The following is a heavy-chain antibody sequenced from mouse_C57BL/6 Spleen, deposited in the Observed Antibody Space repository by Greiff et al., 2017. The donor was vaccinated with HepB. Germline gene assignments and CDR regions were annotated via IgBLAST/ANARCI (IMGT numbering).Heavy chain of an antibody. CDR3: ARGLGPNYFDY. CDR1: GYSFTGYY. CDR2: INPSTGGT. Sequence: VQLKESGPELVKPGASVKISCKASGYSFTGYYMNWVKQSPEKSLEWIGEINPSTGGTTYNQKFKAKATLTVDKSSSTAYMQLKSLTSEDSAVYYCARGLGPNYFDYWGQGTTLTVSS. J-gene: IGHJ2*01. D-gene: IGHD4-1*01. V-gene: IGHV1-42*01.